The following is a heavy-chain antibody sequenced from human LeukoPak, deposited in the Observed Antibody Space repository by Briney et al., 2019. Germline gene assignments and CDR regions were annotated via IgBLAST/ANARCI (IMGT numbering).Heavy chain of an antibody. CDR3: ARGGIMITFGGVTLDMDV. V-gene: IGHV1-2*02. J-gene: IGHJ6*03. D-gene: IGHD3-16*01. CDR2: INPNSGGT. Sequence: ASVKVSCKASGYTFTDYYMHWVRQAPGQGLEWMGWINPNSGGTNYAQKFQGRVTMTRDTSISTAYMDLSRLRSDDTAVYYCARGGIMITFGGVTLDMDVWGKGTTVTVSS. CDR1: GYTFTDYY.